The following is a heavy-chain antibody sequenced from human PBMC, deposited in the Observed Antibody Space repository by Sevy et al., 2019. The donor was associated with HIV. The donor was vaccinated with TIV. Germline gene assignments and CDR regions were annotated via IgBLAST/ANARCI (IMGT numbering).Heavy chain of an antibody. D-gene: IGHD1-26*01. Sequence: ASVKVSCKASGYTFTGYYIHWVRQAPGQGLEWMGCINPNSGGTKYAQRFQGRVTMTRATSITTVYMELSRLRSDDTAVYYCARRRIVERCWGQGTLVTVSS. CDR2: INPNSGGT. CDR3: ARRRIVERC. V-gene: IGHV1-2*02. CDR1: GYTFTGYY. J-gene: IGHJ4*02.